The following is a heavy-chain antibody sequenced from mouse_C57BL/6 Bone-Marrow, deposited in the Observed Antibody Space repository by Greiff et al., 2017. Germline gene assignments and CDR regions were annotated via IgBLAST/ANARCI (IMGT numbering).Heavy chain of an antibody. V-gene: IGHV1-55*01. J-gene: IGHJ2*01. D-gene: IGHD1-1*01. CDR2: IYPGSGST. CDR3: AREEVITTVEDY. Sequence: QVQLQQPGAELVKPGASVKMSCKASGYTFTSYWITWVKQRPGQGLEWIGEIYPGSGSTNYNEKFKSKATLTVDTSSSTAYMQLSSLTSEDSAVYYCAREEVITTVEDYWGQGTTLTVSS. CDR1: GYTFTSYW.